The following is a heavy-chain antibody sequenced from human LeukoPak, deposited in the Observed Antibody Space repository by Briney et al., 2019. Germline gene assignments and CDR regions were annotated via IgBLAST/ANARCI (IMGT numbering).Heavy chain of an antibody. CDR3: ARGQAYCGADCYSD. J-gene: IGHJ4*02. D-gene: IGHD2-21*02. V-gene: IGHV3-66*01. Sequence: GGSLRLSCAASGFSISHYYMTWVRQTPGKGLDWVSVIYTGGGTNYGDSVKGRFTISRDNSKITLYLQMNSLRADDTAIYYCARGQAYCGADCYSDWGQGTLVTVSS. CDR1: GFSISHYY. CDR2: IYTGGGT.